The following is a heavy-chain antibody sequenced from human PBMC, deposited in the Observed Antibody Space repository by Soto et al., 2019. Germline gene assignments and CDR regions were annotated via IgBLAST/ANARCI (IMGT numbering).Heavy chain of an antibody. CDR1: GFTFNKAW. V-gene: IGHV3-15*01. J-gene: IGHJ4*02. CDR2: IKSRSNGETI. D-gene: IGHD3-16*02. Sequence: EVQLVESGGGLVKEGGSLRLSCAASGFTFNKAWMSWVRQAPGKGLEWVGRIKSRSNGETIEYAAPVRGRFIISRDDSENTLYLQMNSLRTEDTGVYHCLTLGEVIVEYWGRGTLVTVSS. CDR3: LTLGEVIVEY.